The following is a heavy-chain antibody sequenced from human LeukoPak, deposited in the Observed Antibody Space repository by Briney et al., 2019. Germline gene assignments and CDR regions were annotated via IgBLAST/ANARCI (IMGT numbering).Heavy chain of an antibody. CDR3: ARVRLSRFDP. D-gene: IGHD3-10*01. CDR2: IYYSGST. J-gene: IGHJ5*02. CDR1: GGSISSGGYY. V-gene: IGHV4-31*03. Sequence: SETLSLTCTVSGGSISSGGYYWSWIRQHPGKGLEWIGSIYYSGSTYYNPSLKSRVTISVDTSKNQFSLKLSSVTAADTAVYYCARVRLSRFDPWGQGTLVTASS.